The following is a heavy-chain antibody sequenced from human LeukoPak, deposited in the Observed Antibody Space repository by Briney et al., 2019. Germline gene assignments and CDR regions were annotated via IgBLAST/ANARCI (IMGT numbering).Heavy chain of an antibody. V-gene: IGHV3-21*01. Sequence: GGSLRLSCAASGFTFSRDSVNRVPEAPGTPLEDVSFISSSSSYIYYADSVKGRFTISRDNAKNSLYLQTNSLRAEDTAVYYCASEGVGYSSGWYAFHYWGQGTLVPVSS. CDR3: ASEGVGYSSGWYAFHY. J-gene: IGHJ4*02. CDR1: GFTFSRDS. D-gene: IGHD6-13*01. CDR2: ISSSSSYI.